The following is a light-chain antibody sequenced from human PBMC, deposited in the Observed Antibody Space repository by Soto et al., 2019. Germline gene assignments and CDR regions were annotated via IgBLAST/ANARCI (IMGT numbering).Light chain of an antibody. CDR2: DVT. Sequence: QSVLTQPASVSGSPGQAITISCTGTSSDVGGYNYVSWYQHHPGKAPKLIIYDVTNRPSGVSNPFSGSKSGNTASLTISGLQPEDEADYYCSSYTTSSTRQIGFGTGTKLTVL. CDR1: SSDVGGYNY. CDR3: SSYTTSSTRQIG. V-gene: IGLV2-14*03. J-gene: IGLJ1*01.